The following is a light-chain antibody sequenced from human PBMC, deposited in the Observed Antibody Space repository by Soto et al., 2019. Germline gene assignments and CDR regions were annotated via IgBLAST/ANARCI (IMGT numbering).Light chain of an antibody. V-gene: IGLV2-14*01. J-gene: IGLJ2*01. CDR3: SSYTSSSTLV. Sequence: QSALTQPASVSGSPGQSITIYCTGTSSDVGGYNYVSWYQQHPGKAPKLMIYDVSNRPSGVSNRFSGSKSGNTASLTISGLRAEDEADYYCSSYTSSSTLVFGGGTKLTVL. CDR2: DVS. CDR1: SSDVGGYNY.